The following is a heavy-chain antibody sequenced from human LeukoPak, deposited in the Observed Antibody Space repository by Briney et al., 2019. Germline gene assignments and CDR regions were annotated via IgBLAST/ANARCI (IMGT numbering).Heavy chain of an antibody. Sequence: GGSLRLYCAASGFTIGNYGFHWVRQPPGKGLEWVSVIWYDGSKKYYADSVKGRFTISRDNSKNTLYLQMNSLRVEDTAVYYCARDDSSFAPFDYWGQGTLVTVSS. D-gene: IGHD4-11*01. V-gene: IGHV3-33*01. CDR1: GFTIGNYG. CDR2: IWYDGSKK. CDR3: ARDDSSFAPFDY. J-gene: IGHJ4*02.